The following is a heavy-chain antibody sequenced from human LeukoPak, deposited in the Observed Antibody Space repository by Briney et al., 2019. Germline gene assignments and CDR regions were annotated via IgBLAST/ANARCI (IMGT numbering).Heavy chain of an antibody. Sequence: GGSLRLSCAASGFTFSSYAMSCVRQAPGKGLEWVSAIGGSGGDTYYADSVKGRFTISRDNSKNTLYLQMNSLRAEDTAVYYCAKVTRPNYYDSSAQSYFDRWGQGTLVTVSS. D-gene: IGHD3-22*01. J-gene: IGHJ4*02. V-gene: IGHV3-23*01. CDR1: GFTFSSYA. CDR3: AKVTRPNYYDSSAQSYFDR. CDR2: IGGSGGDT.